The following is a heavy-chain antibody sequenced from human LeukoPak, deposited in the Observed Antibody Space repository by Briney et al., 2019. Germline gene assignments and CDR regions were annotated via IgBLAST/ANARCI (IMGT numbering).Heavy chain of an antibody. Sequence: GGSLRLSCAASGFTFDDYAMHWVRQPPGKGLEWGSGISWNSVSIGYADSVKGRFTISRDNAKNSLYLQMNSLRAEDTALYYCAKVPKYSSSWYYFDYWGQGTLVTVSS. V-gene: IGHV3-9*01. CDR2: ISWNSVSI. D-gene: IGHD6-13*01. CDR1: GFTFDDYA. J-gene: IGHJ4*02. CDR3: AKVPKYSSSWYYFDY.